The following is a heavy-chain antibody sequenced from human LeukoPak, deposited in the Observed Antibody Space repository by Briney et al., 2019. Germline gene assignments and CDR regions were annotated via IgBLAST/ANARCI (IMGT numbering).Heavy chain of an antibody. Sequence: GASVKVSCKASGYTFSSYGISWVRQAPGQGLEWMGWISTYNGNTHYAQKLQGRVTMTTDTSTSTAYMELRSLRSDDTAVYYCARDWPDRRAGIGDYWGQGTLVTVSS. CDR2: ISTYNGNT. CDR3: ARDWPDRRAGIGDY. CDR1: GYTFSSYG. J-gene: IGHJ4*02. D-gene: IGHD6-19*01. V-gene: IGHV1-18*01.